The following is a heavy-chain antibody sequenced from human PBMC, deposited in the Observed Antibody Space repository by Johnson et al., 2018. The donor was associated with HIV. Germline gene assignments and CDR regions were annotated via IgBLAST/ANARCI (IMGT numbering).Heavy chain of an antibody. CDR2: IRYDGSNK. CDR3: STGGYGSGSVAFDI. D-gene: IGHD3-10*01. CDR1: GFTFSNYA. V-gene: IGHV3-33*08. J-gene: IGHJ3*02. Sequence: QVQLVESGGGVVQPGRSLRLSCVASGFTFSNYAMHWVRQSPGKGLEWVAIIRYDGSNKYYADSVKGRFTISRDDSKSTLNLQMNSLKTEDTAVYYCSTGGYGSGSVAFDIWGQGTMVTVSS.